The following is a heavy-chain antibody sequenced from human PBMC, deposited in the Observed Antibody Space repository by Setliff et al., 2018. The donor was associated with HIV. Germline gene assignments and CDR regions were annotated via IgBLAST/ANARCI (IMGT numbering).Heavy chain of an antibody. Sequence: PGGSLRLSCAAFGFTFSIYAMHWVRQAPGKGPEWVAFISYDGTNTYCADSVKGRFTISRDNSENTLYLQMNSLRPEDTAVYYCASPNSPFGASYAFDIWGQGTLVTVSS. J-gene: IGHJ3*02. CDR3: ASPNSPFGASYAFDI. CDR2: ISYDGTNT. V-gene: IGHV3-30*04. CDR1: GFTFSIYA. D-gene: IGHD7-27*01.